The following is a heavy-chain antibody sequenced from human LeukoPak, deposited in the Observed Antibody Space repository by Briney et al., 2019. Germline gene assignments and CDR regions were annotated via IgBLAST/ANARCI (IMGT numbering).Heavy chain of an antibody. D-gene: IGHD3-10*01. V-gene: IGHV1-69*13. J-gene: IGHJ4*02. Sequence: ASVKVSCKASGGTFSSYAISWVRQAPGQGLEWMGGIIPIFGTANYAQKFQGRVTITADESTSTAYMELSSLRSEDTAVYYCATLITMVRGGRYYFDYWGQGTLVTVSS. CDR1: GGTFSSYA. CDR3: ATLITMVRGGRYYFDY. CDR2: IIPIFGTA.